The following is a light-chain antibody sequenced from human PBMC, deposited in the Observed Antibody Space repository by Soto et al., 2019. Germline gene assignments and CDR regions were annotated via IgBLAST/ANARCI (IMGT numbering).Light chain of an antibody. V-gene: IGKV1-9*01. J-gene: IGKJ1*01. CDR3: QQLNRYPPT. CDR2: AAS. CDR1: QGISHY. Sequence: DIQLTQSPSFLSASVGDRVTITCRASQGISHYLAWYQQEPGKGPKLLVYAASTLQSGVPSRFSGSGSGTEFTLTISSLQPEDFATYYCQQLNRYPPTFGQGTKVDIK.